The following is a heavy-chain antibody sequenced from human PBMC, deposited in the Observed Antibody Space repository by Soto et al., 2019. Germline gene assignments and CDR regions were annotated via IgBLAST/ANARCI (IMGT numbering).Heavy chain of an antibody. CDR1: GSTFSSYG. CDR3: AKEATTVTTYYFDY. CDR2: ISYDGSNK. J-gene: IGHJ4*02. Sequence: GGSLRLSCAASGSTFSSYGMHWVRQAPGKGLEWVAVISYDGSNKYYADSVKGRFTISRDNSKNTLYLQMNSLRAEDTAVYYCAKEATTVTTYYFDYWGQGTLVTVSS. V-gene: IGHV3-30*18. D-gene: IGHD4-17*01.